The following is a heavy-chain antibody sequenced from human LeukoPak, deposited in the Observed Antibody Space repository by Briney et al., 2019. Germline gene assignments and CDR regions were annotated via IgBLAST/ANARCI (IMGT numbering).Heavy chain of an antibody. CDR2: IYPSDSDT. D-gene: IGHD1/OR15-1a*01. CDR3: ARFQTSYYYYYMDV. J-gene: IGHJ6*03. CDR1: GYSFNTYW. V-gene: IGHV5-51*01. Sequence: PGESLKISCKSSGYSFNTYWIGWVRQMPGKGLEWVGIIYPSDSDTRYSPSFQGQVTISADKSISTAYLQWSSLRASDTAMYYCARFQTSYYYYYMDVWGTGTTVTISS.